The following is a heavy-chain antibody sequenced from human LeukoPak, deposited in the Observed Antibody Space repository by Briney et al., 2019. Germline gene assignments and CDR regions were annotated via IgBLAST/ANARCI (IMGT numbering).Heavy chain of an antibody. CDR2: LSFDETYK. CDR3: ARGKGGPFKY. D-gene: IGHD2-15*01. V-gene: IGHV3-30*01. CDR1: GFTFRRYA. J-gene: IGHJ4*02. Sequence: PGGSLRLSCAASGFTFRRYAMHWVRQAPGKGLEWVASLSFDETYKFYADSVKGRFITSRDNSNNTLSLEMNSLRTEDTAVYFCARGKGGPFKYWGQGTLVTVSS.